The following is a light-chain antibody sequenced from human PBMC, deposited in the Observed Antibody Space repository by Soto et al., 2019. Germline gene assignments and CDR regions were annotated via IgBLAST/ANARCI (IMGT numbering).Light chain of an antibody. CDR2: GNS. CDR1: SSNIGAGYD. J-gene: IGLJ1*01. V-gene: IGLV1-40*01. Sequence: QSVLTQPPSVSGAPGQRVTISCTGSSSNIGAGYDVHWYQQFPGTAPKLLIYGNSNRPSGVPDRFSGSNSGTSASLAITGLQAEDEADYYCQSSDSSLSGSVFGTGTKLTVL. CDR3: QSSDSSLSGSV.